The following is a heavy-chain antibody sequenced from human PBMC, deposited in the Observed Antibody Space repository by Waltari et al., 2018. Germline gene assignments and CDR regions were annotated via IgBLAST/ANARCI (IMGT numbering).Heavy chain of an antibody. CDR3: GRANYYGSGSYRRNWFDP. CDR2: MNPNSGNT. J-gene: IGHJ5*02. CDR1: GYTFTSYD. D-gene: IGHD3-10*01. Sequence: QVQLVQSGAEVKKPGASVKVSCKASGYTFTSYDINWVRQATGHGLEWMGWMNPNSGNTGYAQKFQGRVTMTRNTSISTAYMELSSLRAEDTAVYYCGRANYYGSGSYRRNWFDPWGQGTLVTVSS. V-gene: IGHV1-8*01.